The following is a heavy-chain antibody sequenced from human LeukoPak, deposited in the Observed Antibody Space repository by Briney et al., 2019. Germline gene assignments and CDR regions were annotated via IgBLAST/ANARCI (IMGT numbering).Heavy chain of an antibody. J-gene: IGHJ4*02. CDR2: ISYDGSNK. D-gene: IGHD3-10*01. CDR1: GFTFSSYA. V-gene: IGHV3-30*04. Sequence: PGRSLRLSCEASGFTFSSYAMHWVRQAPGKGLEWVAVISYDGSNKYYADSVKGRFTISRDNSKNTLYLQMNSLRAEDTAVYYCARELSSSGSLSFDYWGQGTLVTVSS. CDR3: ARELSSSGSLSFDY.